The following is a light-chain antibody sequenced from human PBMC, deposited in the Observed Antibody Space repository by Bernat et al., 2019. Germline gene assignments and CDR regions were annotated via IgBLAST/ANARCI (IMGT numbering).Light chain of an antibody. V-gene: IGLV2-11*01. CDR1: SSNIGGYNY. Sequence: QSALTQPRSVSGSPGQSVTISCTGTSSNIGGYNYVSWYQQHPGKAPKLMIYDVNKRPSGVPDRFSGSKSGNTASRTISGLQAEDEADYYCCSFAGNSAWVFGGATKVTVL. J-gene: IGLJ3*02. CDR3: CSFAGNSAWV. CDR2: DVN.